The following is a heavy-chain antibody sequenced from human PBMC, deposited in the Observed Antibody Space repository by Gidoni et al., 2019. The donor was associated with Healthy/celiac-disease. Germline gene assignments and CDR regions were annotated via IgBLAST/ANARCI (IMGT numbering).Heavy chain of an antibody. CDR3: ARDVMTWAAFDI. J-gene: IGHJ3*02. V-gene: IGHV4-4*02. Sequence: QVQLQESGPGLVKXXXTMSLTCAVSGGSISNSNWWSWVRQPPGKGLEWIGESYHSGSTNYNPSLKSRVTISVDKSKNQFSLKLSSVTAADTAVYYCARDVMTWAAFDIWGQGTMVTVSS. CDR1: GGSISNSNW. CDR2: SYHSGST. D-gene: IGHD2-21*02.